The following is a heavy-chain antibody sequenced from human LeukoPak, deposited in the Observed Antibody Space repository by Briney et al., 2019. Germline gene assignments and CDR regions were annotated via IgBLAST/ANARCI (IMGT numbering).Heavy chain of an antibody. CDR2: IRQDGSDK. J-gene: IGHJ4*02. D-gene: IGHD6-13*01. CDR3: ARGIAAAGSY. CDR1: GFTLSSYW. V-gene: IGHV3-7*03. Sequence: GGSLRLSCVASGFTLSSYWVTWVRQAPGKGLEWAANIRQDGSDKYYMDSVKGRFTISRDNAKNSVYLQMNSPRVEDTAVYYCARGIAAAGSYWGQGTLVTVSS.